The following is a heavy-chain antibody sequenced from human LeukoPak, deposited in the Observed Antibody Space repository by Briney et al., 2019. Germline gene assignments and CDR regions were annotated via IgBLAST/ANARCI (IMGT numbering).Heavy chain of an antibody. J-gene: IGHJ4*02. V-gene: IGHV1-8*01. D-gene: IGHD3-22*01. Sequence: ASVKVSCKASGYTFTSYKINWVRQATGHGLEWMGWMNPDSGDTAYAQKFQGRITMTRSTSITTAYMELSSLRSEDTAVYYCARGLGSYDSSELTWPMISFWGQGTQVTVSS. CDR2: MNPDSGDT. CDR1: GYTFTSYK. CDR3: ARGLGSYDSSELTWPMISF.